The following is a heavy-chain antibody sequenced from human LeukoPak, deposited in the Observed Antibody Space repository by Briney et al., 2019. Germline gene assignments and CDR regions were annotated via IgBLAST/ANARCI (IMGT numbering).Heavy chain of an antibody. V-gene: IGHV3-30-3*01. CDR2: ISYDGSNK. CDR1: GFTFSSYA. Sequence: PGGSLRLSCAASGFTFSSYAMHWVLQAPGKGLEWVAVISYDGSNKYYADSVKGRFTISRDNSKNTLYLQMNSLRAEDTAVYYCARSPPGIAARQVNWFDPWGQGTLVTVSS. D-gene: IGHD6-6*01. J-gene: IGHJ5*02. CDR3: ARSPPGIAARQVNWFDP.